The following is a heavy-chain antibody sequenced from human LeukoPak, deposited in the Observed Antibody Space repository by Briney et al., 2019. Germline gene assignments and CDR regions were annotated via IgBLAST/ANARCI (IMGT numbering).Heavy chain of an antibody. J-gene: IGHJ5*02. Sequence: PSETLSLTCAVSGGSISSGGYSWSWIRQPPGKGLEWIGYIYYSGSTYHNPSLKSRVTISVDTSKNQFSLKLSSVTAADTAVYYCARVGVWFDPWGQGTLVTVSS. V-gene: IGHV4-30-4*07. CDR3: ARVGVWFDP. CDR1: GGSISSGGYS. CDR2: IYYSGST.